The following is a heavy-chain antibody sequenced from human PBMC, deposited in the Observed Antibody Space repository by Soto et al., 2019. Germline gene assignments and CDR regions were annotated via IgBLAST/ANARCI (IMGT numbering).Heavy chain of an antibody. D-gene: IGHD4-4*01. CDR1: GGSFSGYY. V-gene: IGHV4-34*01. J-gene: IGHJ4*02. Sequence: QVQLQQWGAGLLKPSETLSLTCAVYGGSFSGYYWSWIRQPPGKGLEWIGEINHSGSTNYNPSLKSRVTISVDTSKNQFSLKLSSVTAADTAVYYCASGSDSNPIDYWGQGTLVTVSS. CDR2: INHSGST. CDR3: ASGSDSNPIDY.